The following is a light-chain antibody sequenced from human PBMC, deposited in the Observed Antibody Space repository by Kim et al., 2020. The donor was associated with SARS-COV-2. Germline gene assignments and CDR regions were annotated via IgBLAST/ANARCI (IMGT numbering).Light chain of an antibody. CDR1: SLRSYY. CDR3: TSRDLSGNHFV. CDR2: GKN. J-gene: IGLJ1*01. V-gene: IGLV3-19*01. Sequence: SSELTQDPAVSVALGQTVRITCQGDSLRSYYASWYQQKPGQAPVLVIYGKNNRPSGIPDRFSGSSSGNTASLTITGAQAEDEADYYCTSRDLSGNHFVFG.